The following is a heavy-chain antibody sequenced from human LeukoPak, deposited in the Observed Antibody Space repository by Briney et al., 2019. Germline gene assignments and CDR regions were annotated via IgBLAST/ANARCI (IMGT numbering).Heavy chain of an antibody. CDR1: GFTFSSYW. D-gene: IGHD3-9*01. CDR3: ARGGSAYYDILTGCYITYYFDY. CDR2: IKQDGSEK. V-gene: IGHV3-7*03. Sequence: GGSLRLSCAASGFTFSSYWMSWVRQAPGKGLEWVANIKQDGSEKYYVDSVKGRFTISRDNAKNSLYLQMNSLRAEDTAVYYCARGGSAYYDILTGCYITYYFDYWGQGTLVTVSS. J-gene: IGHJ4*02.